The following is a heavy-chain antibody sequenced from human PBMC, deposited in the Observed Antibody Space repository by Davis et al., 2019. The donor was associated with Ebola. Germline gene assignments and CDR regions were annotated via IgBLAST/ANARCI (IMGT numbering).Heavy chain of an antibody. J-gene: IGHJ4*02. CDR1: GFSFRSYG. D-gene: IGHD4-11*01. CDR3: AKPLYSNYEGIYD. V-gene: IGHV3-30*02. CDR2: MRYDDSDK. Sequence: GESLKISCAASGFSFRSYGVHWVRQAPGKGLEWLAFMRYDDSDKYYADSLKGRFTISRDISKNTLYLQMSSLRSEYTALYFCAKPLYSNYEGIYDWGQGTLVTVSS.